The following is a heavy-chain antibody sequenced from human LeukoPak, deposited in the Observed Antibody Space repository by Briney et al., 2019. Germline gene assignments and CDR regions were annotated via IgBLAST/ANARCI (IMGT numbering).Heavy chain of an antibody. Sequence: GGSLRLSCAPSGFIFSSSAMSWVRQAPGKGLEWVSSISDTGGIIYYVDSVKGRFTCSRDNSRNTLYLQMNSLRAEDTAVYYCARIFYSGSSFDYWGQGTLVTVSS. J-gene: IGHJ4*02. CDR1: GFIFSSSA. CDR2: ISDTGGII. D-gene: IGHD1-26*01. V-gene: IGHV3-23*01. CDR3: ARIFYSGSSFDY.